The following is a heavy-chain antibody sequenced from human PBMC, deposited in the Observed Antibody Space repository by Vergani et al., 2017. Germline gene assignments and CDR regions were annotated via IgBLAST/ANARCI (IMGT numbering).Heavy chain of an antibody. J-gene: IGHJ4*02. D-gene: IGHD2-2*02. CDR2: ISFDGTNE. CDR3: VRDRGLCAGGRCYTEAWDY. V-gene: IGHV3-30-3*01. Sequence: QVQLVESGGGVVQPGTSLRLSCVVSGFALNRHAMYWVRQAPGKGLELVVGISFDGTNEYYPDLVKGRLTISRDIAKNTLYLQVRSLRLEDTGVYHCVRDRGLCAGGRCYTEAWDYWGQGTPVTVSS. CDR1: GFALNRHA.